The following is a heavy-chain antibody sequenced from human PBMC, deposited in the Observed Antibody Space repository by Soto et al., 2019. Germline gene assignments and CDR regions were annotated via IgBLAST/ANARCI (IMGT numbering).Heavy chain of an antibody. J-gene: IGHJ4*02. Sequence: SSVKVSCKASGYIFTSYGISCVRQAPGQGLEWMGGIIPMFGTPHYAEKFQDRVTITADESTGTAYLELSSLTSEDTAVYYCATSEGRDGYSFDYWGPGTLVTVSS. CDR1: GYIFTSYG. V-gene: IGHV1-69*13. D-gene: IGHD5-12*01. CDR2: IIPMFGTP. CDR3: ATSEGRDGYSFDY.